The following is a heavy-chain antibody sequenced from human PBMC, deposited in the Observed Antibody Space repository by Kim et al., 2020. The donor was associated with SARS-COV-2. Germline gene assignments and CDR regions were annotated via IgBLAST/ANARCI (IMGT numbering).Heavy chain of an antibody. V-gene: IGHV3-21*01. CDR2: ISSSSSYI. Sequence: GGSLRLSCAASGFTFSSYSMNWVRQAPGKGLEWVSSISSSSSYIYYADSVKGRFTISRDNAKNSLYLQMNSLRAEDTAVYYCARDSYNSIAARPSFDPFEIWGQGTMVTVSS. CDR1: GFTFSSYS. CDR3: ARDSYNSIAARPSFDPFEI. J-gene: IGHJ3*02. D-gene: IGHD6-6*01.